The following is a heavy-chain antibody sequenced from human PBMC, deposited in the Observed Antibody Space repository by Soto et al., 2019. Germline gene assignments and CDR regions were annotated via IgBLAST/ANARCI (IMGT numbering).Heavy chain of an antibody. CDR1: GFTFSSYA. Sequence: VQLLESGGGLVQPGGSLRLSCAASGFTFSSYAMSWVRQAPGKGLEWVSAISGSGGSTYYADSVKGRFTISRDNSKNTLYLQMNSLRAEDTAVYYCAKTKDCSGGSCYRAFDIWGQGTMVTVSS. D-gene: IGHD2-15*01. J-gene: IGHJ3*02. CDR2: ISGSGGST. V-gene: IGHV3-23*01. CDR3: AKTKDCSGGSCYRAFDI.